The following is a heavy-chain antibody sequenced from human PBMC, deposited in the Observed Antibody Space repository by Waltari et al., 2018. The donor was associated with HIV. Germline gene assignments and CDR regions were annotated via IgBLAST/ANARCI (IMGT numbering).Heavy chain of an antibody. J-gene: IGHJ4*02. CDR3: AKDGSYFDLDY. D-gene: IGHD1-26*01. V-gene: IGHV3-30*02. CDR1: GFTFRNDG. Sequence: QVQLVQPGGGVVQPGGSMIPSCAADGFTFRNDGMHWVRQAHGKGLEWVAFIRYDGSNKYYADSVKGRFTISRENSKNTLYLQMNRLRVEDTAVYYCAKDGSYFDLDYWGQGTLVTVSA. CDR2: IRYDGSNK.